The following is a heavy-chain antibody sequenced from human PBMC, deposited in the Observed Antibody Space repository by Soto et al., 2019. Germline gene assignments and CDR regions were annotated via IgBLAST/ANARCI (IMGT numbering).Heavy chain of an antibody. Sequence: VSCKASGYTFTSYAMHWVRQAPGQRLEWMGWINAGNGNTKYYADSVEGRFTISRDNSKNTVYLQMNSLRLEDTAVYYCARGPSYSDSYFDHWGQGTLVTVSS. J-gene: IGHJ4*02. CDR3: ARGPSYSDSYFDH. V-gene: IGHV1-3*01. CDR2: INAGNGNT. CDR1: GYTFTSYA. D-gene: IGHD4-17*01.